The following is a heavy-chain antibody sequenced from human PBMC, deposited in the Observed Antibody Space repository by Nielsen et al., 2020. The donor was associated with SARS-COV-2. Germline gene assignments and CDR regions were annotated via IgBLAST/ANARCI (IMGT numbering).Heavy chain of an antibody. CDR3: ARLGDYYDSSGYFDYYYGMDV. CDR1: GYSFTNYW. J-gene: IGHJ6*02. D-gene: IGHD3-22*01. V-gene: IGHV5-51*01. Sequence: KVSCKGSGYSFTNYWIGWVRQMPGKGLEWMGIIYPGDSETRYSPSFQGQVTISADKSISTAHLQWSSLKASDTAMYYCARLGDYYDSSGYFDYYYGMDVWGQGTTVTVSS. CDR2: IYPGDSET.